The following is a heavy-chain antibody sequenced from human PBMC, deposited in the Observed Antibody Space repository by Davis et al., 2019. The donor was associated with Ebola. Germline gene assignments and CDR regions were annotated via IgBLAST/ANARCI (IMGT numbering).Heavy chain of an antibody. Sequence: AASVKVSCKASGYTFTGYYMHWVRQAPGQGLEWMGWINPNSGGTNYAQKFQGWVTMTTDTSTSTAYMELRSLRSDDTAVYYCARDSGYCTGGVCYSPYYYGMDVWGQGTTVTVSS. CDR3: ARDSGYCTGGVCYSPYYYGMDV. CDR1: GYTFTGYY. CDR2: INPNSGGT. J-gene: IGHJ6*02. V-gene: IGHV1-2*04. D-gene: IGHD2-8*02.